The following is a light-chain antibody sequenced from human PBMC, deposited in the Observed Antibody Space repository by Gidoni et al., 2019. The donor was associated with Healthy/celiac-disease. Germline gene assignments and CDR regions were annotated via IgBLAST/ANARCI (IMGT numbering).Light chain of an antibody. CDR1: QSVTSY. CDR2: DAS. J-gene: IGKJ1*01. V-gene: IGKV3-11*01. Sequence: EIVLTQSPATLSLPPGERATLSCRASQSVTSYLTWYQQKPGQAPMLLIYDASNRATGIPDRFSGSGSGTDFTLTISSLEPEDFAVYYCQQRSNWPPSFGQGTKVEIK. CDR3: QQRSNWPPS.